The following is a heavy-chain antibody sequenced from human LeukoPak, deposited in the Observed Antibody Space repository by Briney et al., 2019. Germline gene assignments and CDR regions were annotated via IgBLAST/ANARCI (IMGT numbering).Heavy chain of an antibody. J-gene: IGHJ4*02. Sequence: GESLKISCQGSGYSFTDYWIGWVRQMPGKGLEWMGIICPDDSDFRYSPSFQGQVTMSIDKSISTAYLQWSSLEASDTAMYYCARRRDGYNYFDYWGQGTLVTVSS. D-gene: IGHD5-24*01. CDR1: GYSFTDYW. CDR2: ICPDDSDF. V-gene: IGHV5-51*01. CDR3: ARRRDGYNYFDY.